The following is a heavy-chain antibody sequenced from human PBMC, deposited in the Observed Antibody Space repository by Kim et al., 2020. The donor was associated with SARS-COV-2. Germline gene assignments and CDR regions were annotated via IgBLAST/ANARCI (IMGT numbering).Heavy chain of an antibody. CDR2: INHSGST. D-gene: IGHD3-22*01. Sequence: SETLSLTCAVYGGSFSGYYWSWIRQPPGKGLEWIGEINHSGSTNYNPSLKSRVTISVDTSKNQFSLKLSSVTAADTAVYYCARGQYYYDSSGYYRYYYYGMEVWGQGTTVTVSS. CDR3: ARGQYYYDSSGYYRYYYYGMEV. CDR1: GGSFSGYY. J-gene: IGHJ6*02. V-gene: IGHV4-34*01.